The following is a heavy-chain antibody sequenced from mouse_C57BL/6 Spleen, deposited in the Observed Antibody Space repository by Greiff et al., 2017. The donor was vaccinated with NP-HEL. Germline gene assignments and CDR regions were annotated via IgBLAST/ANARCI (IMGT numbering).Heavy chain of an antibody. CDR3: TREPYYYGSSYAMDY. CDR2: ISSGGDYI. CDR1: GFTFSSYA. D-gene: IGHD1-1*01. Sequence: EVHLVESGEGLVKPGGSLKLSCAASGFTFSSYAMSWVRQTPEKRLEWVAYISSGGDYIYYADTVKGRFTISRDNARNTLYLQMSSLKSEDTAMYYCTREPYYYGSSYAMDYWGQGTSVTVSS. V-gene: IGHV5-9-1*02. J-gene: IGHJ4*01.